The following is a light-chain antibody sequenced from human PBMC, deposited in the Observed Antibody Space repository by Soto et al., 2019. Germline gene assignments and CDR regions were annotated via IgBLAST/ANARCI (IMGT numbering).Light chain of an antibody. CDR2: DAS. V-gene: IGKV1-39*01. Sequence: DIQMTQSPSSLSASVGDRVTITCRASQSISSYLNWYQQKPGKAPKLLIYDASSLQSGVPSRFSGSGSGTDFTITISSLQPEDFATYYCQQSYSTHETFGQGTNVEIK. CDR1: QSISSY. J-gene: IGKJ1*01. CDR3: QQSYSTHET.